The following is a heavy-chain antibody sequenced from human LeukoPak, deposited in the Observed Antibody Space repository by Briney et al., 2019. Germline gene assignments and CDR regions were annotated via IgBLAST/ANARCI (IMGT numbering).Heavy chain of an antibody. CDR3: ARELSGTTSYYFDY. CDR2: ISTSGNAR. J-gene: IGHJ4*02. Sequence: GGSLRLSCAASGFTFSSYEMNWVRQAPGKGLEWVSYISTSGNARYYADSVKGRFTISRDNAKNSLYLQMNSLRVEDTAVYYCARELSGTTSYYFDYWGQGTLVTVSS. CDR1: GFTFSSYE. V-gene: IGHV3-48*03. D-gene: IGHD1-7*01.